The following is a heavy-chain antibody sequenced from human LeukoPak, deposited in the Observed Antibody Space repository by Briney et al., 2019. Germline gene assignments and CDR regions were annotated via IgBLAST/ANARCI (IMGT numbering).Heavy chain of an antibody. CDR2: ISSSSSTI. CDR3: ARDLLDGSYYLDY. CDR1: GFTFSSYS. D-gene: IGHD1-26*01. Sequence: GGSLRPSCAASGFTFSSYSMNWVRQAPGKGLEWVSYISSSSSTIYYADSVKGRFTISRDNAKNSLYLQMNGLRDEDTAVYYCARDLLDGSYYLDYWGQGTLVTVSS. J-gene: IGHJ4*02. V-gene: IGHV3-48*02.